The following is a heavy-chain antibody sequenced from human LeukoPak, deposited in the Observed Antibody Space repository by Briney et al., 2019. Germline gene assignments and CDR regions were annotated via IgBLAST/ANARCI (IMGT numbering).Heavy chain of an antibody. CDR2: FYYSGTT. J-gene: IGHJ5*02. CDR3: ARLGYCTSANCYEAGP. CDR1: GGSIDSGDYY. Sequence: SETLSLTWTVSGGSIDSGDYYWTWIRQPPGKGLEWIGLFYYSGTTFYNPFLESRLTISVDTSKNRFSLKLTSVTAADTAVYYCARLGYCTSANCYEAGPWGPGTLVTVSS. V-gene: IGHV4-30-4*08. D-gene: IGHD2-2*03.